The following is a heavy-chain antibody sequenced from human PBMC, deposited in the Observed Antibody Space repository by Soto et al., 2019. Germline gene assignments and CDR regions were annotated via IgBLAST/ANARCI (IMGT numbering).Heavy chain of an antibody. CDR2: IYYSGST. V-gene: IGHV4-59*01. Sequence: QVQLQESGPGLVKPSETLSLTCTVSGGSISSYYWSWIRQPPGKGLEWIGYIYYSGSTNYNPSLKSRVTISVDTFKNQFYLQLSSATAADTAVYYCASVASSSWFRFDPCVHGTLVTVSS. D-gene: IGHD6-13*01. CDR1: GGSISSYY. J-gene: IGHJ5*02. CDR3: ASVASSSWFRFDP.